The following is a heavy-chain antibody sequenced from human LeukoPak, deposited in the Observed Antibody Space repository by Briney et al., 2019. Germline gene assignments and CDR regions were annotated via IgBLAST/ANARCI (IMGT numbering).Heavy chain of an antibody. CDR3: ARDSEWQWRGTGTFDY. CDR2: IIPIFGTA. J-gene: IGHJ4*02. V-gene: IGHV1-69*13. CDR1: GGTFSSYA. D-gene: IGHD6-19*01. Sequence: ASVKVSCTASGGTFSSYAISWVRQAPGQGLEWMGGIIPIFGTANYAQKFQGRVTITADESTSTAYMELSSLRSEDTAVYYCARDSEWQWRGTGTFDYWGQGTLVTVSS.